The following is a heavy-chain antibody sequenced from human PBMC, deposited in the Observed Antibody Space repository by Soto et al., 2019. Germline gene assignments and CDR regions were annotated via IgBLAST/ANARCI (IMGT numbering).Heavy chain of an antibody. CDR3: AKFRGPSYSYYYMDV. Sequence: EVQLLESGGGLVQPGGSLRLSCAASGFTFGTHAMKWLRQAPGRGLECVSFISGSGRTTYYAESVKGRFTVSRDNSKSTMYLQMNSLRAEDTALYYCAKFRGPSYSYYYMDVWGKGTTVTVSS. CDR1: GFTFGTHA. D-gene: IGHD3-16*01. CDR2: ISGSGRTT. V-gene: IGHV3-23*01. J-gene: IGHJ6*03.